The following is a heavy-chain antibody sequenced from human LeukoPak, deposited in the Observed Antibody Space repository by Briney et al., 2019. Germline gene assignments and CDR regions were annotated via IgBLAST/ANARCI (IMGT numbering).Heavy chain of an antibody. CDR2: IYYSGST. D-gene: IGHD3-10*01. CDR3: ARDFSRWFGELSGMDV. Sequence: SETLSLTCTVSGGSISSHYWSWIRQPPGKGLEWIGYIYYSGSTNYNPSLKSRVTISVDTSKNQFSLKLSSVTAADTAVYYCARDFSRWFGELSGMDVWGKGTTVTVSS. V-gene: IGHV4-59*11. J-gene: IGHJ6*04. CDR1: GGSISSHY.